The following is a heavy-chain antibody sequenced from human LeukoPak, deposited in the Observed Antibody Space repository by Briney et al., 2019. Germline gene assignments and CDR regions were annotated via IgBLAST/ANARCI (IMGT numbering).Heavy chain of an antibody. V-gene: IGHV3-30*01. CDR3: ARAERIAARFDN. CDR2: ISYDGSNK. Sequence: PGGSLRLSCAASGFTFSSYAMHWVRQAPGKGLERVAVISYDGSNKYYADSVKGRFTISRDNSKNTLYLQMNSLRAEDTAVYYCARAERIAARFDNWGQGTLVTVSS. CDR1: GFTFSSYA. D-gene: IGHD6-6*01. J-gene: IGHJ4*02.